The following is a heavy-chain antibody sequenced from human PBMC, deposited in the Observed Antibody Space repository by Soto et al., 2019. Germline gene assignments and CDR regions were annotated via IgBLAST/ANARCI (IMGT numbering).Heavy chain of an antibody. D-gene: IGHD3-10*01. CDR3: ARLGMITMVRGVIRSVKHGMDV. J-gene: IGHJ6*02. Sequence: GESLKISCKGSGYSFTSYWISWVRQMPGKGLEWMGRIDPSDSYTNYSPSFQGHVTISADKPISTAYLQWSSLKASDTAMYYCARLGMITMVRGVIRSVKHGMDVWGQGTLVTVSS. CDR2: IDPSDSYT. V-gene: IGHV5-10-1*01. CDR1: GYSFTSYW.